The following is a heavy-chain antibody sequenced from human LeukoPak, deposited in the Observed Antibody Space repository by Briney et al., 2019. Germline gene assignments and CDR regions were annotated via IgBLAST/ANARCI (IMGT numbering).Heavy chain of an antibody. Sequence: SETLSLTCTVSGGSISSYYWSWIRQPPGKGLEWIGYIYYSGSTSYNPSLKSRVTISVDTSKNQFSLRLSSVTAADTAVYFCARGGWPYSNPIDYWGQGTLVTVSS. V-gene: IGHV4-59*01. J-gene: IGHJ4*02. CDR1: GGSISSYY. D-gene: IGHD2-21*01. CDR3: ARGGWPYSNPIDY. CDR2: IYYSGST.